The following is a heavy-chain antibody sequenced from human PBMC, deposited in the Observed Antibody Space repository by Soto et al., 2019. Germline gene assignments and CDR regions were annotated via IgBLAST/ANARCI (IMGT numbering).Heavy chain of an antibody. CDR3: TRVNTIFITPAYCSYDVDA. CDR1: GYTFTTYA. Sequence: QVPLVQSGAEAKKPGASVKVSCQASGYTFTTYAIHWVRQAPGQRLEWMGWINTGNGNTEYSQTVQGRVTITRDTSTSTAYMEMSSLRSEDTAMYYCTRVNTIFITPAYCSYDVDAWGQGTTVTV. V-gene: IGHV1-3*04. CDR2: INTGNGNT. J-gene: IGHJ6*02. D-gene: IGHD3-9*01.